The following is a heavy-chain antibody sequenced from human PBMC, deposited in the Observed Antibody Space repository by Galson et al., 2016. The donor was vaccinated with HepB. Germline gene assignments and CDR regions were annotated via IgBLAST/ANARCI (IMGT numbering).Heavy chain of an antibody. CDR3: ATSRAVRSGYVGAFDS. CDR2: ISRSGDMM. J-gene: IGHJ4*02. D-gene: IGHD3-3*01. CDR1: GFSFSSYW. Sequence: SLRLSCAASGFSFSSYWMSWVRQAPGKGLEWVAYISRSGDMMYYADSVKGRFTISRDNARTSLYLQMSSLRADDTALYYCATSRAVRSGYVGAFDSWGQGTVVTVSS. V-gene: IGHV3-11*01.